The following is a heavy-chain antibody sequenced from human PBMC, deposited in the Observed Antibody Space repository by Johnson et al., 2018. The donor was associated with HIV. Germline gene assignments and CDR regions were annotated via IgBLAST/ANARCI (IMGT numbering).Heavy chain of an antibody. CDR3: AAGGRTEAVA. CDR2: IYSGGSI. D-gene: IGHD3-16*01. J-gene: IGHJ3*01. V-gene: IGHV3-66*01. CDR1: GFTVSSNY. Sequence: VQLVESGGGLVQPGGSLRLSCAASGFTVSSNYMSWVRQAPGNGLEWVSVIYSGGSIYYADSVKGRFTISRDNAKKSLYLQMNSLRAEDTAVDYCAAGGRTEAVAWGQGTMVSVSS.